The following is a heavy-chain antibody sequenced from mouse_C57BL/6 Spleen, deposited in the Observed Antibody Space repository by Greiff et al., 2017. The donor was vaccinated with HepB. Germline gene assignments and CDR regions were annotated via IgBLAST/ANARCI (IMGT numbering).Heavy chain of an antibody. V-gene: IGHV1-22*01. CDR2: INPNNGGT. Sequence: EVQLQQPGAELVKPGASVKMSCKASGYTFTDYNMHWVKQSHGKSLEWIGYINPNNGGTSYNQKFKGKATLTVNKSSSTAYMELRSLTSEDSAVYYCARGMGLLPYWGQGTTLTVSS. CDR1: GYTFTDYN. D-gene: IGHD2-3*01. CDR3: ARGMGLLPY. J-gene: IGHJ2*01.